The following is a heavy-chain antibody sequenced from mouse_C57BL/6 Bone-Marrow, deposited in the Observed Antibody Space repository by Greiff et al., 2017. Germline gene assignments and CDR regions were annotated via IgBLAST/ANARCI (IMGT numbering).Heavy chain of an antibody. CDR2: IDPSDSYT. CDR1: GYTFTSYW. V-gene: IGHV1-50*01. J-gene: IGHJ3*01. Sequence: QVQLQQPGAELVKPGASVKLSCKASGYTFTSYWMQWVKQRPGQGLEWIGEIDPSDSYTNYNQKFKGKATLTVDTSSSTAYMQLSSLTSEDSAVYYCARSNHWGQGTLVTVSA. CDR3: ARSNH.